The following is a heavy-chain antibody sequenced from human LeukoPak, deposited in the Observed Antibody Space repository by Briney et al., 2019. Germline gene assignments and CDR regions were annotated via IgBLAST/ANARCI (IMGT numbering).Heavy chain of an antibody. Sequence: SETPSLTCAVYVGSFSGYYWSWIRQPPGKGLEWIGEINHSGSTNYNPSLKSRVTISVDTSKNQFSLKLSSVTAADTAVYYCARGIAAAAMDWFDPWGQGTLVTVSS. D-gene: IGHD6-13*01. CDR3: ARGIAAAAMDWFDP. V-gene: IGHV4-34*01. J-gene: IGHJ5*02. CDR2: INHSGST. CDR1: VGSFSGYY.